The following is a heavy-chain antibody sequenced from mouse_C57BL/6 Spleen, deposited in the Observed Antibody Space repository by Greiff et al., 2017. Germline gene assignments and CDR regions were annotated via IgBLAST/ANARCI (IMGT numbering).Heavy chain of an antibody. CDR3: ARDGTTVVEGYMMDY. D-gene: IGHD1-1*01. J-gene: IGHJ4*01. Sequence: VQLQQPGAELVRPGSSVKLSCKASGYTFTSYWMAGVKQRPGQGLEWIGNIYPSDSAPHYNQKFKDKATLTVDKSSSTAYMQLSRLTSEDSAVYYCARDGTTVVEGYMMDYWGQGTSVTVSS. CDR2: IYPSDSAP. V-gene: IGHV1-61*01. CDR1: GYTFTSYW.